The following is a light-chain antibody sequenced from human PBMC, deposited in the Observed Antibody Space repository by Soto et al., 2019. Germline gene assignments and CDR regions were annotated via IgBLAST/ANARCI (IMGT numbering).Light chain of an antibody. CDR2: EVS. Sequence: QSVLTQPASVSGSPGQSITISCTGTHSDVGSYNLVSWYQQHPGKAPKVIIYEVSERPSGVSDRFSGSKSGNTASLMISGLQAEDEADYHRCSYAGSTTQTYVFGSGTKVTVL. V-gene: IGLV2-23*02. CDR1: HSDVGSYNL. J-gene: IGLJ1*01. CDR3: CSYAGSTTQTYV.